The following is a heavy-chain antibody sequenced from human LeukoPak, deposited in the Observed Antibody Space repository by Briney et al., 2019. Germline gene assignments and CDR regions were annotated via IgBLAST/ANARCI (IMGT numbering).Heavy chain of an antibody. J-gene: IGHJ4*02. V-gene: IGHV3-7*04. Sequence: GGSLRLPCAASGFTFSRYWMTWVRQAPGKGLEWVATIKEDGSEKYCADSVKGRCTISRDNAKNSVYLQMNSLRAEDTAIYHCARESLLGGIDYWGQGTLVTVSS. D-gene: IGHD3-16*01. CDR2: IKEDGSEK. CDR3: ARESLLGGIDY. CDR1: GFTFSRYW.